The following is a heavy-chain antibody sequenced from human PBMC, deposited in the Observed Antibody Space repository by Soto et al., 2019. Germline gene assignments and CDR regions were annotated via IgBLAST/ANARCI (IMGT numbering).Heavy chain of an antibody. CDR2: ISSSGSTI. Sequence: GGYLRLSCAASGFTFSSYEMNWVRQAPGKGLEWVSYISSSGSTIYYADSVKGRFTISRDNAKNSLYLQMNSLRAEDTAVYYCAREGSFCSSTSCSNWFDPSGQGTLLTVSS. CDR3: AREGSFCSSTSCSNWFDP. D-gene: IGHD2-2*01. V-gene: IGHV3-48*03. CDR1: GFTFSSYE. J-gene: IGHJ5*02.